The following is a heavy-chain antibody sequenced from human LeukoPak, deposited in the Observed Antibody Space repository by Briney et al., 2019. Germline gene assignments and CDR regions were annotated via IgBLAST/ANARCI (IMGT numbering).Heavy chain of an antibody. CDR3: ARSESKWAPLDY. V-gene: IGHV3-66*01. CDR2: IYSGGNT. CDR1: GFTVSSNY. D-gene: IGHD1-26*01. Sequence: GGSLRLSCAASGFTVSSNYMTWVRQAPGKGLEWVSVIYSGGNTYYADSVKGRFTISRDNAKNSLYLQMNSLRAEDTAVYYCARSESKWAPLDYWGQGTLVTVSS. J-gene: IGHJ4*02.